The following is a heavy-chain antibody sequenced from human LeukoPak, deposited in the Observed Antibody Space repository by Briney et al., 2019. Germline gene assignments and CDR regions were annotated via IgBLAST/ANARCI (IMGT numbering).Heavy chain of an antibody. CDR1: GGTFSNYP. CDR3: ATHTGGYNYWWFDI. J-gene: IGHJ5*02. CDR2: IIPIYGTA. D-gene: IGHD5-24*01. V-gene: IGHV1-69*13. Sequence: AAVKVSCKASGGTFSNYPIIWVRQAPGRGLEWLGGIIPIYGTANYALMFQGRITLTAHESTATAYMELRSLTSDDTAMYFCATHTGGYNYWWFDIWGRGTVVSVS.